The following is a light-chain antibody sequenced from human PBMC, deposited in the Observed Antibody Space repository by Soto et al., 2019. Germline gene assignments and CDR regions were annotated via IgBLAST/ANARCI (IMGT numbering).Light chain of an antibody. CDR1: NSDVGHYKY. CDR2: EVS. V-gene: IGLV2-14*01. CDR3: CSYTTRSTLV. Sequence: QSALTQPASVSGSPGQSITISCTGTNSDVGHYKYVSWYQHHPGKAPRLIISEVSNRPSGVSHRFSGSKSGNMASLPISGLQAEDEADYYCCSYTTRSTLVFGGGTQLTVL. J-gene: IGLJ3*02.